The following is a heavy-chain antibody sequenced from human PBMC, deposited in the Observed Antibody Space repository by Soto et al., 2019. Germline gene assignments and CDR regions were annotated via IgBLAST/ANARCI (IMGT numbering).Heavy chain of an antibody. Sequence: SETLSLTCTVSGGSISSSSYYWGWIRQPPGKGLEWIGSIYYSGSTYYNPSLKSRVTISVDTSKNQFSLKLSSVTAADTAVYYCARAGYILTGYYIDYWGQGTLVTVSS. J-gene: IGHJ4*02. CDR1: GGSISSSSYY. CDR3: ARAGYILTGYYIDY. D-gene: IGHD3-9*01. V-gene: IGHV4-39*07. CDR2: IYYSGST.